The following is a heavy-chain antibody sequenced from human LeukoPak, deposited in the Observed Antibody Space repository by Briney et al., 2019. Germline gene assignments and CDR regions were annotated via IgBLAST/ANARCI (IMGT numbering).Heavy chain of an antibody. CDR1: GFTFSSYW. Sequence: GGSLRLSCAASGFTFSSYWMSWVRQAPGKGLEWVANIKQDGSEKYYVDSVKGRFTISRDNAKNSLYLQMNSLRAEDTAVYYCARGNYDFWSGPRGYWGQGTLVTVSS. CDR3: ARGNYDFWSGPRGY. V-gene: IGHV3-7*01. D-gene: IGHD3-3*01. J-gene: IGHJ4*02. CDR2: IKQDGSEK.